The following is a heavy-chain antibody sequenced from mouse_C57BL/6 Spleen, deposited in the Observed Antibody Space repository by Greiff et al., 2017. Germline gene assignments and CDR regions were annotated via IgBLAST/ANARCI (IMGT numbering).Heavy chain of an antibody. V-gene: IGHV1-64*01. CDR2: IHPNSGST. Sequence: QVQLQQSGAELVKPGASVKLSCKASGYTFTSYWMHWVKQRPGQGLEWIGMIHPNSGSTNYNEKFKSKATLTVDKSSSTAYMQLSSLTSEDSAGYDCARSEENWDGDYFDYWGQGTTLTVSS. CDR1: GYTFTSYW. D-gene: IGHD4-1*01. CDR3: ARSEENWDGDYFDY. J-gene: IGHJ2*01.